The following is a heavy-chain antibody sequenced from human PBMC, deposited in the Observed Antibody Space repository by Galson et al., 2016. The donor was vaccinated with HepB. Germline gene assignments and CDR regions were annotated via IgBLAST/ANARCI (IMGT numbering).Heavy chain of an antibody. V-gene: IGHV3-23*01. CDR1: GFTFSSFA. J-gene: IGHJ6*03. CDR3: AKDLGDRFITVYYYMDV. D-gene: IGHD1-20*01. Sequence: SLRLSCAASGFTFSSFAMAWVRQAPGKGLEWASAINGDSGYTYYADSVEGRFTISRDNSQNTLYLQMNSLRAEDTAVYYCAKDLGDRFITVYYYMDVWGKGTTVTVSS. CDR2: INGDSGYT.